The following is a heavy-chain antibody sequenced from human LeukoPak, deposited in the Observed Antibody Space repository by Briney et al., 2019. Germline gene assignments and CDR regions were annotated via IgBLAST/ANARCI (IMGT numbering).Heavy chain of an antibody. CDR3: VREYSSSSGRAFDI. V-gene: IGHV3-74*01. D-gene: IGHD6-6*01. CDR1: GFTFSSYW. CDR2: ISTDGSST. Sequence: PGGSLRLSCAASGFTFSSYWVHWVRRAPGKGLVWVSRISTDGSSTNSADSVKGRLTISRDNAKNTLYLQMNSLRAEDTAVYYCVREYSSSSGRAFDIWGQGTMVTVSP. J-gene: IGHJ3*02.